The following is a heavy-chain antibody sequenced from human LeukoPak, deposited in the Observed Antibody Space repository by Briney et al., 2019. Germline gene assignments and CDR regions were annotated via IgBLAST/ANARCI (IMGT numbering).Heavy chain of an antibody. CDR3: ARDREDSGDYYLDS. CDR2: IYYSGST. V-gene: IGHV4-30-4*08. D-gene: IGHD4-17*01. J-gene: IGHJ4*02. Sequence: SETLSLTCTVSGGSISSSSYYWAWIRQPPGKGLEWIGYIYYSGSTYYNPSLKSRVTMSVDTSKNQFSLNMTSVTAADTAVYYCARDREDSGDYYLDSWGQGTLVTVSS. CDR1: GGSISSSSYY.